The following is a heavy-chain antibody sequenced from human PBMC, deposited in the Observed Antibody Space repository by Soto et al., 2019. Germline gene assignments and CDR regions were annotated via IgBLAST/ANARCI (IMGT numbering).Heavy chain of an antibody. CDR1: GGSFSGYY. Sequence: SETLSLTCAVYGGSFSGYYWSWIRQPPGKGLEWIGEINHSGSTNYNPSLKSRVTISVDTSKNQFSLKLSSVTAADTAVYYCARGKWLLRTFAYWVQGTLVTVSS. V-gene: IGHV4-34*01. CDR3: ARGKWLLRTFAY. CDR2: INHSGST. J-gene: IGHJ4*02. D-gene: IGHD3-22*01.